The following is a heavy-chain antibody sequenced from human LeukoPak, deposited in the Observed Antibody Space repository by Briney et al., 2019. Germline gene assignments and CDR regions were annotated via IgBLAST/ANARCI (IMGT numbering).Heavy chain of an antibody. CDR1: GGSISSYY. D-gene: IGHD4-17*01. CDR2: IYYSGST. V-gene: IGHV4-59*01. Sequence: SEALSLTCTVSGGSISSYYWSWIRQPPGKGLEWIGYIYYSGSTNYNPSLKSRVTISVDTSKNQFSLKLSSVTAADTAVYYCARLSGDYLSVLPDYWGQGTLVTVSS. CDR3: ARLSGDYLSVLPDY. J-gene: IGHJ4*02.